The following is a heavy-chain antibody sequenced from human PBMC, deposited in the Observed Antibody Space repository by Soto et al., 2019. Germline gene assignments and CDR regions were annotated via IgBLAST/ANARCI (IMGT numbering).Heavy chain of an antibody. Sequence: PGGSLRLSCAASGFTFSSYGMHWVRQAPGKGLEWVAVISYDGSNKYYADSVEGRFTISRDNSKNTLYLQMNSLRAEDTAVYYCAREVLFDYWGQGTLVTVSS. V-gene: IGHV3-30*03. CDR1: GFTFSSYG. CDR3: AREVLFDY. CDR2: ISYDGSNK. J-gene: IGHJ4*02.